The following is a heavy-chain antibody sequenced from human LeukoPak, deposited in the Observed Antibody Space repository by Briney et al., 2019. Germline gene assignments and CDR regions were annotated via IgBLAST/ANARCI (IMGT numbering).Heavy chain of an antibody. CDR2: ISYDGSNK. Sequence: PGGSLRLSCAASGFXFSSYGMHWVRQAPGKGLEWVAVISYDGSNKYYADSVKGRFTIARDNSKNTLYLQMNSLRAEDTAVYYCAKDMTATAYFDYWGQGTLVTVSS. V-gene: IGHV3-30*18. CDR1: GFXFSSYG. J-gene: IGHJ4*02. D-gene: IGHD2-21*02. CDR3: AKDMTATAYFDY.